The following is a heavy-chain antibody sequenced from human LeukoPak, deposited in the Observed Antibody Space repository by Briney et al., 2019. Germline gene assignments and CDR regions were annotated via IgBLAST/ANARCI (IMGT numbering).Heavy chain of an antibody. CDR1: GYTFTGYY. Sequence: GASVKVSCKASGYTFTGYYMHWVRQAPGQGFEWMGWINPNSDGTNYAQKFQGRVTMTRDSSISTAYMELSRLRSDDTAVYYCARDNGLVVVPSWFDPWGQGTLVTVSS. V-gene: IGHV1-2*02. J-gene: IGHJ5*02. D-gene: IGHD2-2*01. CDR2: INPNSDGT. CDR3: ARDNGLVVVPSWFDP.